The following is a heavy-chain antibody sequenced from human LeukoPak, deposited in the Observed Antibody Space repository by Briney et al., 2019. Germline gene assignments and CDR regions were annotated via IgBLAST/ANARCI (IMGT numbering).Heavy chain of an antibody. CDR3: ARGAGVAAAGTSEFYY. J-gene: IGHJ4*02. CDR1: GGSVSSGNYY. V-gene: IGHV4-39*07. Sequence: PSETLSLTCTVSGGSVSSGNYYWSWIRQPPGKGLEWIGEINHSGSTNYNPSLKSRVTISVDTSKNQFSLKLSSVTAADTAVYYCARGAGVAAAGTSEFYYWGQGTLVTVSS. D-gene: IGHD6-13*01. CDR2: INHSGST.